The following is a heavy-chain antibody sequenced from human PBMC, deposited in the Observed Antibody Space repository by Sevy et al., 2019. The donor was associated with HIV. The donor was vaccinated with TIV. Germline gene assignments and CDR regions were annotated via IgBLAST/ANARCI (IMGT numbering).Heavy chain of an antibody. Sequence: GGSLRLSCAASGFSFSSYGMHWVRQAPGKGLEWVAVIWHDGSNKYYADSVKGRFTISRDNSKNTLYLQLNTLTAEDRAMYYCAKGHEYDSSGVDYWGQGALVTVSS. D-gene: IGHD3-22*01. CDR2: IWHDGSNK. CDR1: GFSFSSYG. CDR3: AKGHEYDSSGVDY. V-gene: IGHV3-33*06. J-gene: IGHJ4*02.